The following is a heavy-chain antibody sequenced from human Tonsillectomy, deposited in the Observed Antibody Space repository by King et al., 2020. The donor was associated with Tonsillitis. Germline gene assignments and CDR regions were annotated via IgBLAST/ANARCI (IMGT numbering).Heavy chain of an antibody. Sequence: QLQESGPGLVKTWETLSLTCTVSGGSISSGGTYYWAWIRQPPGKGLEWIASISYGGSTYYSPSLKSRSTISVATSKNHFSLKLSSVTAAATAVYYCARLTLGHGVYHYWGQGTLVTVSS. J-gene: IGHJ4*02. CDR3: ARLTLGHGVYHY. CDR1: GGSISSGGTYY. CDR2: ISYGGST. V-gene: IGHV4-39*07. D-gene: IGHD2-8*01.